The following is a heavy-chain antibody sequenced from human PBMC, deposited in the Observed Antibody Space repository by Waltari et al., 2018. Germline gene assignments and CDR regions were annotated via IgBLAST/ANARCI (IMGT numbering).Heavy chain of an antibody. V-gene: IGHV3-66*02. CDR2: FYRGGGT. J-gene: IGHJ3*01. CDR3: AKSESGYYDAFDV. Sequence: EVQLVQSGGGSVQPGGSLRLSCAASGFTISSDYMTWVRQAPGKGLEWVSGFYRGGGTYYAESVKGRFIISRDDSKNTLYLQMNSLRPEDTAVYYCAKSESGYYDAFDVWGQGTMVTVSS. CDR1: GFTISSDY. D-gene: IGHD3-3*01.